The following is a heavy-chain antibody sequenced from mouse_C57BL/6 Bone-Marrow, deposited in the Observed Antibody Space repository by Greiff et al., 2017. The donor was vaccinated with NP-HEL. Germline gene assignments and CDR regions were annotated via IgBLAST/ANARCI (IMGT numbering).Heavy chain of an antibody. CDR3: ARGTTVVARAMDY. V-gene: IGHV1-59*01. CDR1: GYTFTSYW. J-gene: IGHJ4*01. D-gene: IGHD1-1*01. Sequence: QVQLQQPGAELVRPGTSVKLSCKASGYTFTSYWMHWVKQRPGQGLEWIGVIDPSDSYTNYNQKFKGKATLTVATSSRTAYMQLSSLTSEDSAVYYCARGTTVVARAMDYWGQGTSVTVSS. CDR2: IDPSDSYT.